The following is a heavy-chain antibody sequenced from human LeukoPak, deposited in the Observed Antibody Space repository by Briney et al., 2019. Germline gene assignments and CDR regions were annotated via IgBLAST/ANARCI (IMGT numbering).Heavy chain of an antibody. D-gene: IGHD2/OR15-2a*01. CDR2: ISGSGGST. J-gene: IGHJ4*02. V-gene: IGHV3-23*01. Sequence: GGSLRLSCAASGFTFSSYAMSWVRQASGKGLEWVSAISGSGGSTYYADSVKGRFTISRDNSKNTLYLQMNSLRAEDTAVYYCARRGNMQPFDYWGQGTLVTVSS. CDR3: ARRGNMQPFDY. CDR1: GFTFSSYA.